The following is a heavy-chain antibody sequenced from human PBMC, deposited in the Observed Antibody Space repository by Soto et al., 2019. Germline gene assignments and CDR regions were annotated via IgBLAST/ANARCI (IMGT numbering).Heavy chain of an antibody. CDR2: IKQDGSEK. CDR3: ASFYYDSSVYLPSPYYYYWGMDV. J-gene: IGHJ6*04. V-gene: IGHV3-7*02. CDR1: GFTFSSYW. Sequence: GGSLRLSCAASGFTFSSYWMSWVRQAPGKGLEWVANIKQDGSEKYYVDSVKGRFTISRDNAKNSLYLQMNSLRAEDTAVYYCASFYYDSSVYLPSPYYYYWGMDVWGKG. D-gene: IGHD3-22*01.